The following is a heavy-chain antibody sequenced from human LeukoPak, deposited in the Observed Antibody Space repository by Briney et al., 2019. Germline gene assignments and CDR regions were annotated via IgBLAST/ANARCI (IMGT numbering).Heavy chain of an antibody. CDR3: ARHDNRGYDMLTGSGRMDV. V-gene: IGHV5-10-1*01. CDR1: GYSFTSYW. Sequence: GESLKIYCKGSGYSFTSYWISRVRQMPGKGPEWMGRIDPSDSYTKYSPSFQCHVPISSDKSISTAYLQWSSLKASDTAMYHCARHDNRGYDMLTGSGRMDVCGKGTTVTVSS. D-gene: IGHD3-9*01. J-gene: IGHJ6*04. CDR2: IDPSDSYT.